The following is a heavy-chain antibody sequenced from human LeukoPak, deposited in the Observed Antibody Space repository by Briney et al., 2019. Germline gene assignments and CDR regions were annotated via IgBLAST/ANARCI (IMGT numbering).Heavy chain of an antibody. J-gene: IGHJ4*02. CDR3: ARLLEDFWSGYFPPD. Sequence: SETLSLTCAVYGGSFSGYYWSWIRQPPGKGLEGIGEINHSGSTNYNPSLKSRVTISVDTSKNQFSLKLSSVTAADTAVYYCARLLEDFWSGYFPPDWGQGTLVTVSS. CDR2: INHSGST. V-gene: IGHV4-34*01. CDR1: GGSFSGYY. D-gene: IGHD3-3*01.